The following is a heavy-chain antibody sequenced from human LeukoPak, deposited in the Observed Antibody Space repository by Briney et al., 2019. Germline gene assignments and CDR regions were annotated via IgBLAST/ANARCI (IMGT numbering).Heavy chain of an antibody. V-gene: IGHV3-48*01. D-gene: IGHD1-26*01. J-gene: IGHJ4*02. CDR1: GFTFSTYN. CDR2: ISGSGLTI. Sequence: GGSLRLSCAASGFTFSTYNMDWVRQGPGKGPEWVSYISGSGLTIYYADSVKGRFTISRDNAKNSLYLQMDSLRAEDTAIYYCARGAGSEGWGLPTPDFWGQGTLVTVSS. CDR3: ARGAGSEGWGLPTPDF.